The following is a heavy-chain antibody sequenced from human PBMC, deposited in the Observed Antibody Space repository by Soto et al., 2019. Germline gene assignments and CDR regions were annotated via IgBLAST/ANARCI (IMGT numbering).Heavy chain of an antibody. CDR1: GFTFSSYG. CDR3: ARAVDTAMVSGAFDI. Sequence: QVQLVESGGGVVQPGRSLRLSCAASGFTFSSYGMHWVRQAPGKGLEWVGVIWYDGSNKYYADSVKGRFTISRDNSKNTLYLQMNSLRAEDTAVYYCARAVDTAMVSGAFDIWGQGTMVTVSS. V-gene: IGHV3-33*01. D-gene: IGHD5-18*01. J-gene: IGHJ3*02. CDR2: IWYDGSNK.